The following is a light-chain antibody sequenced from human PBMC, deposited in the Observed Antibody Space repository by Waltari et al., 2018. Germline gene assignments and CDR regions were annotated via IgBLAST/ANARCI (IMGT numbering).Light chain of an antibody. CDR3: QAWDSITVV. CDR1: KLGATY. J-gene: IGLJ2*01. V-gene: IGLV3-1*01. Sequence: SYELTQPPSVSVSPGQTARHPCPGDKLGATYTCWYQQKPGQSPVLVISQDTKRPSGIPERFSGSNSGNTATLTISGTQATDEADYYCQAWDSITVVFGGGTKLTVL. CDR2: QDT.